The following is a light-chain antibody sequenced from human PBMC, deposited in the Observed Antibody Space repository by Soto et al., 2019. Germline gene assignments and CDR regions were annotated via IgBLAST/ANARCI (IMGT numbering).Light chain of an antibody. CDR1: QDIAIY. Sequence: HFTESPSSLSASVPVRVTINCLASQDIAIYLAWYQQKPGEAPKLLIYAASTLYGGVPSRFSGSGSGTDFALTITSLQAEDFATYYCQKLRMYPSTCGGG. V-gene: IGKV1-9*01. CDR2: AAS. J-gene: IGKJ4*01. CDR3: QKLRMYPST.